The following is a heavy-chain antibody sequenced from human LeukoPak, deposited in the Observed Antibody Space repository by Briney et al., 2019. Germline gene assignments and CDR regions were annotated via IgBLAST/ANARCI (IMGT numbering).Heavy chain of an antibody. Sequence: PSETLSLTCTVSGGSISSYYWSWIRQSPGKGLEWIGYIYHTGSTSYSPSLKSRVAISADTSQNQFSLKLSSVTAADTAVYYCASRKLGNDYWGQGTLVTVSS. V-gene: IGHV4-59*01. D-gene: IGHD7-27*01. J-gene: IGHJ4*02. CDR3: ASRKLGNDY. CDR1: GGSISSYY. CDR2: IYHTGST.